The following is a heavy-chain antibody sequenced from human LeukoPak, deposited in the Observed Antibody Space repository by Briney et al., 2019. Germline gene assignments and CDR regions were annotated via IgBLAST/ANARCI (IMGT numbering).Heavy chain of an antibody. Sequence: GGSLRLSCVASGFTFSSYAMSWVRQAPGKGLEWVSAISGSGGSTYYADSVKGRFTISRDNSRNTLYLQMNSLRAEDTAVYYCAKENRGSFSPLDYWGQGTLVTVSS. CDR1: GFTFSSYA. J-gene: IGHJ4*02. V-gene: IGHV3-23*01. D-gene: IGHD1-26*01. CDR3: AKENRGSFSPLDY. CDR2: ISGSGGST.